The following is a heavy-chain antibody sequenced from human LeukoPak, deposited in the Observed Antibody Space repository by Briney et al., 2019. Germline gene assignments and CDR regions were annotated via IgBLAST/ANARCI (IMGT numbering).Heavy chain of an antibody. V-gene: IGHV4-59*08. CDR2: IYYNGYT. CDR1: GDSVSSVY. J-gene: IGHJ4*02. CDR3: ARHRRNLNEDRFREGEPNFDY. D-gene: IGHD1-14*01. Sequence: SETLSLTCNVSGDSVSSVYWSWIRQPPGKGLEWIGYIYYNGYTDYNPSLKSRVTISVDTSKNQLSLHLSSVTASDSAIYYCARHRRNLNEDRFREGEPNFDYWGQGTLVTISS.